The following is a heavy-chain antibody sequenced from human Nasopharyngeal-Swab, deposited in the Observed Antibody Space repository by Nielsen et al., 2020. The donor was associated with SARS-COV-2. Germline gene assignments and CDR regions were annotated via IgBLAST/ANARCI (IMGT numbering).Heavy chain of an antibody. V-gene: IGHV4-39*01. CDR1: GGSISSSSYF. CDR3: ARHDSGTYFRLDY. J-gene: IGHJ4*02. Sequence: SETLSLTCAVSGGSISSSSYFCDWIRQPPGKGLEWIGSASYSGSSYYNPSLKSRVTISIDPSKNQFSLQLSSVTAADTAVYYCARHDSGTYFRLDYWGQGILVTVSS. D-gene: IGHD1-26*01. CDR2: ASYSGSS.